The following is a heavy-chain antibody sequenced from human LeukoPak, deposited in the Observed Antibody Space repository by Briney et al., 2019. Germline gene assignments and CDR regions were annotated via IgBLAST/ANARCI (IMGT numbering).Heavy chain of an antibody. CDR1: GFTFSSYA. V-gene: IGHV3-23*01. D-gene: IGHD6-19*01. J-gene: IGHJ6*03. CDR2: INKSGGIT. Sequence: AGGSLRLSCAASGFTFSSYAMSCVRQAPGKGLEWVSTINKSGGITYYADSVKGRFTIPRDNAKNSLYLQMNNLRAEDTAVYYCARDLLAVAGRYYYYYMDVWGKGTTVTVSS. CDR3: ARDLLAVAGRYYYYYMDV.